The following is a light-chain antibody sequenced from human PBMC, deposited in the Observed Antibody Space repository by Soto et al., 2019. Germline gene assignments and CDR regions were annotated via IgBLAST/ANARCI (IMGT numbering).Light chain of an antibody. Sequence: DVQMTQSPSSLSASVGDRVTITCRASQSISSYLNWYQQKPGKAPKLLSYGASSLQSGVTSRVSGNGSGTDFTLTISSLEPEDFATYYCQQSYNTPRTFGQRTKVEIK. CDR1: QSISSY. V-gene: IGKV1-39*01. J-gene: IGKJ1*01. CDR3: QQSYNTPRT. CDR2: GAS.